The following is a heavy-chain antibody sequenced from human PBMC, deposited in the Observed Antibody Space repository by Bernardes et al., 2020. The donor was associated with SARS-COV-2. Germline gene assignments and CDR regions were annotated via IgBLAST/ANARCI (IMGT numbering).Heavy chain of an antibody. CDR2: IKQDGSEK. CDR3: ARDRKWDYYYYGMDV. J-gene: IGHJ6*02. V-gene: IGHV3-7*01. Sequence: SLRLSCAASGFTFSSYWMSWVRQAPGKGLEWVANIKQDGSEKYYVDSVKGRFTISRDNAKNSLYLQMNSLRAEDTAVYYCARDRKWDYYYYGMDVWGQGTTVTVSS. D-gene: IGHD1-26*01. CDR1: GFTFSSYW.